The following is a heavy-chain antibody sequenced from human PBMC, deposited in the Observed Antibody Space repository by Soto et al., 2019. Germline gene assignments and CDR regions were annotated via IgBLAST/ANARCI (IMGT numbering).Heavy chain of an antibody. J-gene: IGHJ6*02. CDR3: ASVPSITIFGVAPTECYSSYGMDV. Sequence: SSVKASCKASGGTFSSYGISWVRQAPGQGLEWMGGIIPIFGTANYAQKFQGRVTITADESTSTAYMELSSLRSEDTAVYYCASVPSITIFGVAPTECYSSYGMDVWGQGTTVTVSS. CDR1: GGTFSSYG. D-gene: IGHD3-3*01. CDR2: IIPIFGTA. V-gene: IGHV1-69*13.